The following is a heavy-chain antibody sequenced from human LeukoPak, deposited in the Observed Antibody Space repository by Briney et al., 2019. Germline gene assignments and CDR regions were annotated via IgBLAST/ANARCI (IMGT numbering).Heavy chain of an antibody. CDR3: ARVRYYGSGSYYTNPYFDY. Sequence: ASVKVSCKASDYTFTGYYMHWVRQAPGQGLEWMGIINPSGGSTSYAQKFQGRVTMTRDTSTSTVYMELSSLRSEDTAVYYCARVRYYGSGSYYTNPYFDYWGQGTLVTVSS. J-gene: IGHJ4*02. CDR1: DYTFTGYY. CDR2: INPSGGST. V-gene: IGHV1-46*03. D-gene: IGHD3-10*01.